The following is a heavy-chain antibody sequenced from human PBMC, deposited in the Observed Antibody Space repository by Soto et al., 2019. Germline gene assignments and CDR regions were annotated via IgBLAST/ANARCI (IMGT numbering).Heavy chain of an antibody. Sequence: PGGSLRLSCAASGFTFSSYAMSWVRQAPGKGLEWVSAISGSGGSTYYADSVKGRFTISRDNSKNTLYLQMNSLRAEDTAVYYCAKALRAVTTHVPTKIAYYYYYGMDVWGQGTTVTVSS. D-gene: IGHD4-17*01. CDR1: GFTFSSYA. V-gene: IGHV3-23*01. CDR2: ISGSGGST. CDR3: AKALRAVTTHVPTKIAYYYYYGMDV. J-gene: IGHJ6*02.